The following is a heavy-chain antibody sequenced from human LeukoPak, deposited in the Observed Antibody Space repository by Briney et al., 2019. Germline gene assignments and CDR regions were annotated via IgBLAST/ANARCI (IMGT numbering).Heavy chain of an antibody. CDR1: GFTFSSYW. CDR3: ARDYPLRERSGNYYMDV. CDR2: IKQDGSEK. Sequence: GGFLRLPCAASGFTFSSYWMSWVRQAPGKGLEWVANIKQDGSEKYYVDSVKGRFTISRDNAKNSLYLQMNSLRAEDTAVYYCARDYPLRERSGNYYMDVWGKGTTVTVSS. J-gene: IGHJ6*03. V-gene: IGHV3-7*01. D-gene: IGHD1-26*01.